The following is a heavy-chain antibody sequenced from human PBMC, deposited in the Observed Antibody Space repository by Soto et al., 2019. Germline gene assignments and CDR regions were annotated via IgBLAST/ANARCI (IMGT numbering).Heavy chain of an antibody. CDR2: INPNSGGT. V-gene: IGHV1-2*02. D-gene: IGHD5-18*01. CDR3: ARAHVDTAMVTGY. Sequence: QVQLVESGGGVVQPGRSLRLSCAASGFTFSSYAMHWVRQAPGKGLEWVGWINPNSGGTNYAQKFQGRVTMTRDTSISTAYMELSRLRSDDTAVYYCARAHVDTAMVTGYWGQGTLFTVSS. CDR1: GFTFSSYA. J-gene: IGHJ4*02.